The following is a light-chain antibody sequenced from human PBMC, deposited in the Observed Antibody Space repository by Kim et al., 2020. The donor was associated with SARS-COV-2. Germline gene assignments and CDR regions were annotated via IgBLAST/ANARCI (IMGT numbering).Light chain of an antibody. Sequence: QPATLPRSGNSNKVVNQGASWMQQHQGHPPKPLACRSNHRPSGISEIISASRSGNTASLTITGLQPEDEADYYCSTWDTSLNAWVLCGGTK. CDR1: SNKVVNQG. CDR3: STWDTSLNAWV. CDR2: RSN. V-gene: IGLV10-54*04. J-gene: IGLJ3*02.